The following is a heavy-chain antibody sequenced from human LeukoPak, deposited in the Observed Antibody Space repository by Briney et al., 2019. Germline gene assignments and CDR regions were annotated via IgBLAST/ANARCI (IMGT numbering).Heavy chain of an antibody. D-gene: IGHD2-2*02. V-gene: IGHV4-34*01. J-gene: IGHJ6*02. CDR2: INHSGST. CDR3: AREIVVVPAAIEYGMDV. CDR1: GGSFSGYY. Sequence: SETLSLTCAVYGGSFSGYYWSWIRQPPGKGLEWIGEINHSGSTNYNPSLKSRVTISVDTSKNQFSLKLSSVTAADTAVYYCAREIVVVPAAIEYGMDVWGQGTTVTVSS.